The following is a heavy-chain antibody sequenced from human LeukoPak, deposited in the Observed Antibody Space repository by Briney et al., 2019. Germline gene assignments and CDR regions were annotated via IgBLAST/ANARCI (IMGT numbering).Heavy chain of an antibody. D-gene: IGHD3-22*01. CDR2: ISDSGGSA. V-gene: IGHV3-23*01. J-gene: IGHJ3*02. Sequence: PGGSLRLSCAASGFTFNTYVMSWVRQAPGKGLEWVSAISDSGGSASYADSVKGRFTISRDNSKNTLYLQMNSLRAEDTALYYCAKGMIVVVLQPGPFDMWGQGTMVTVSS. CDR3: AKGMIVVVLQPGPFDM. CDR1: GFTFNTYV.